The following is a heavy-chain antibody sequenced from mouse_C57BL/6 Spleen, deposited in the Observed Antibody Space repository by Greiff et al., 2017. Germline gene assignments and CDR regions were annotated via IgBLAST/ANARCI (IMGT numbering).Heavy chain of an antibody. V-gene: IGHV5-16*01. Sequence: EVMLVESEGGLVQPGSSMKLSCTASGFTFSDYYMAWVRQVPEKGLEWVANINYDGSSTYYLDSLKSRFIISRDNAKNILYLQMSSLKSEDTATYYCASDEGWAMAYWGQGTSVTVSS. CDR1: GFTFSDYY. CDR3: ASDEGWAMAY. CDR2: INYDGSST. J-gene: IGHJ4*01.